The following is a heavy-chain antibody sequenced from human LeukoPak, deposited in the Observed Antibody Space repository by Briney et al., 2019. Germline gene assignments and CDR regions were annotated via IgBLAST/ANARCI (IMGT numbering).Heavy chain of an antibody. V-gene: IGHV3-30*02. D-gene: IGHD6-19*01. CDR1: GFTFSNCG. J-gene: IGHJ4*02. CDR3: ARDSSGFDY. Sequence: GGSLRLSCAASGFTFSNCGMHWVRQTPGKGLEWVAFIRYDASNKYYADSVKGRFTISRDNSKNTLYLQMNSLRAEDTAVYYCARDSSGFDYWGQGTLVTVSS. CDR2: IRYDASNK.